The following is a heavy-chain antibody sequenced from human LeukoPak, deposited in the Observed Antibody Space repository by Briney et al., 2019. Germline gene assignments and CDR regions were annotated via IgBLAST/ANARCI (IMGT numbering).Heavy chain of an antibody. CDR3: ARVRSSGWYDY. V-gene: IGHV3-21*01. Sequence: PGGSLRLSCAASGFTFSSYSMNWVRQAPGKGLEWVSSISSSSSYIYYADSVKGRFTISRDNAKNSLYLQMNGLRAEDTAVYYCARVRSSGWYDYWGQGTLVTVSS. CDR1: GFTFSSYS. CDR2: ISSSSSYI. D-gene: IGHD6-19*01. J-gene: IGHJ4*02.